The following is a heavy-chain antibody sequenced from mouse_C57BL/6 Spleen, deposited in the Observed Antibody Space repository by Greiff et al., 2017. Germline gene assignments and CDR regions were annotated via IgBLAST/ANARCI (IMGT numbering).Heavy chain of an antibody. CDR3: ARNYDYGAMDY. CDR1: GYTFTSYW. Sequence: QVQLQQPGAELVRPGSSVKLSCKASGYTFTSYWMHWVKQRPIQGLEWIGNIDPSDSETHYNQKFKDKATLTVDKSSSTAYMQLSSLTSEDSAVYYWARNYDYGAMDYWGQGTSVTVSS. V-gene: IGHV1-52*01. J-gene: IGHJ4*01. D-gene: IGHD1-1*02. CDR2: IDPSDSET.